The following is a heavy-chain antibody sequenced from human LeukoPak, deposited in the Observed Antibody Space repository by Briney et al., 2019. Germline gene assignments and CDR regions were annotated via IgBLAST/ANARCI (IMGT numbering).Heavy chain of an antibody. J-gene: IGHJ4*02. V-gene: IGHV4-34*01. Sequence: SETLSLTCAVYGGSFSGYYWSWIRQPPGKGLEWIGEIDHSGSTNYNPSLKSRVTISVDTSKNQFSLKLSSVTAADTAVYYCARGAVAARYGVFDYWGQGTLVTVSS. CDR2: IDHSGST. CDR3: ARGAVAARYGVFDY. D-gene: IGHD6-6*01. CDR1: GGSFSGYY.